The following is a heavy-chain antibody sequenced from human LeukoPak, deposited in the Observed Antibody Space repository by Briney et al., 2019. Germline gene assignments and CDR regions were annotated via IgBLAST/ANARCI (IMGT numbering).Heavy chain of an antibody. Sequence: PSETLSLTCTVSGGXTSSYYCSWIRHPPGKGREWIGYISYSGSTNFNPSLKSRVTISVVTSKNQFSLKPSSVTAADTAVYYCARLWFGNWFDPWGQGTLVTVSS. V-gene: IGHV4-59*08. CDR1: GGXTSSYY. D-gene: IGHD3-10*01. CDR2: ISYSGST. CDR3: ARLWFGNWFDP. J-gene: IGHJ5*02.